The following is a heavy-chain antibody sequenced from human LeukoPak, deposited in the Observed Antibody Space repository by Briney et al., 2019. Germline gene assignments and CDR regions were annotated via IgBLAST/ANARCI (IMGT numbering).Heavy chain of an antibody. Sequence: PGRFLRLSCAASGFTFSSYGMHWVRQAPGKGLEWVSAISGSGGSTYYADSVKGRFTISRDNSKNTLYLQMNSLRAEDTAVYYCAHISSSWPDYWGQGTLVTVSS. J-gene: IGHJ4*02. CDR3: AHISSSWPDY. D-gene: IGHD6-13*01. CDR1: GFTFSSYG. V-gene: IGHV3-23*01. CDR2: ISGSGGST.